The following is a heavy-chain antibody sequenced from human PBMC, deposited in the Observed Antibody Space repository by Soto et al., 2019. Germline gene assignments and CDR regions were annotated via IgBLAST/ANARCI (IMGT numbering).Heavy chain of an antibody. D-gene: IGHD1-1*01. J-gene: IGHJ5*02. Sequence: QVQLVQSGAEVKKPGASVKVSCKASGYTFTGYYMHWVRQAPGQGLEWMGWINPNSGGTNYAQKFQGWVTMTRYTSISTSYMELSRLRSDDTAVYYCARDNPADYTTGTTDGFDPWGQGTLVTVSS. CDR2: INPNSGGT. V-gene: IGHV1-2*04. CDR3: ARDNPADYTTGTTDGFDP. CDR1: GYTFTGYY.